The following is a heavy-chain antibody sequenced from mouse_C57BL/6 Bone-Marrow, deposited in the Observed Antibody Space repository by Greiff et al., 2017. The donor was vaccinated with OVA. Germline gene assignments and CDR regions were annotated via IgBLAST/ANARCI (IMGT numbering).Heavy chain of an antibody. D-gene: IGHD2-4*01. CDR1: GYTFTNYL. Sequence: VQLVESGAELVRPGSSVKVSCKASGYTFTNYLIEWVKQRPGQGLEWIGMINPGSGGTNYNEKFKGKATMTADKSSSTAYMQLSSLTSEDSAVYFCARSGYDYDNYWGQGTTLTVSS. V-gene: IGHV1-54*01. CDR2: INPGSGGT. J-gene: IGHJ2*01. CDR3: ARSGYDYDNY.